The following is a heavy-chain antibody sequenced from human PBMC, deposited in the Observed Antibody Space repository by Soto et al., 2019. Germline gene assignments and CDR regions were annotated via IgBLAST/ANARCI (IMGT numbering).Heavy chain of an antibody. D-gene: IGHD2-21*02. CDR1: GGSISSSGNYY. J-gene: IGHJ4*02. Sequence: QVQLQESGPGLVKPSQTLSLTCAVSGGSISSSGNYYWSWIRQPPGKGLEWIGFIYYSGSTYYNPSLRSRLPISVDTSMNQFSLALTSMTAADTAMYYSARGGWHGGDWYVDYWGQGTLVTVSS. CDR3: ARGGWHGGDWYVDY. V-gene: IGHV4-30-4*01. CDR2: IYYSGST.